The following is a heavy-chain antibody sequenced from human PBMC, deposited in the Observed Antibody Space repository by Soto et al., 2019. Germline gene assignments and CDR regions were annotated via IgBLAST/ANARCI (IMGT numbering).Heavy chain of an antibody. CDR1: GYTITSYG. J-gene: IGHJ5*02. CDR2: ISAYNGNT. CDR3: ARDPYYYDSSGYRGNWFDP. D-gene: IGHD3-22*01. V-gene: IGHV1-18*01. Sequence: ASFKVSCKASGYTITSYGISGVRQANGQGLEWMGWISAYNGNTNYAQKLQGRVTMTTDTSTSTAYMELRSLRSDDTAVYYCARDPYYYDSSGYRGNWFDPWGQGTLVTVSS.